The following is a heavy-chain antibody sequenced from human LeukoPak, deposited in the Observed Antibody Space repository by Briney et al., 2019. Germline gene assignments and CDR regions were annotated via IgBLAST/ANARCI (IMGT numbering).Heavy chain of an antibody. CDR3: ARDATYYDFWSGYSN. V-gene: IGHV3-30*01. D-gene: IGHD3-3*01. CDR1: GFTFSSYA. J-gene: IGHJ4*02. Sequence: GGSLRLSCAASGFTFSSYAMHWVRQAPGKGLEWVAVISYDGSNKYYADSVKGRFTISRDNSKNTLYLQMNSLRAEDTAVYYCARDATYYDFWSGYSNWGQGTLVTVSS. CDR2: ISYDGSNK.